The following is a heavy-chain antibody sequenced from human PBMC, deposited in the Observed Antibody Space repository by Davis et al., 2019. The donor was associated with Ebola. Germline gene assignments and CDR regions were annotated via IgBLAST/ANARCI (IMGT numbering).Heavy chain of an antibody. CDR1: GGTSSSYA. Sequence: SVKVSCKASGGTSSSYAINWVRQAPRQGLEWMGRIIPILGVTNYAQRFQGRVTMTTDTSTSTAYMELRSLRSDDTAVYYCARGNIVVVPAAINKRGFPFDPWGQGTLVTVSS. CDR3: ARGNIVVVPAAINKRGFPFDP. J-gene: IGHJ5*02. CDR2: IIPILGVT. V-gene: IGHV1-69*04. D-gene: IGHD2-2*01.